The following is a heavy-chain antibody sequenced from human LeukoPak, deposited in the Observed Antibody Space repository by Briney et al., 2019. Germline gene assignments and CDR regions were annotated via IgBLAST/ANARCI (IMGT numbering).Heavy chain of an antibody. Sequence: SETLSLTCTVSGGSISSSSYYWGWIRQPRGKGLEWIGSIYYSGSTYYNPSLKSRVTISVDTSKNQFSLKLSSVTAADTAVYYCAREDGGNILDYWGQGTLVTVSS. D-gene: IGHD4-23*01. V-gene: IGHV4-39*07. CDR3: AREDGGNILDY. CDR1: GGSISSSSYY. J-gene: IGHJ4*02. CDR2: IYYSGST.